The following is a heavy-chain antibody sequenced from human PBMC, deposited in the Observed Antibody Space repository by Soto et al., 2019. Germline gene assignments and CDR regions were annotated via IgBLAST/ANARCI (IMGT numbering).Heavy chain of an antibody. J-gene: IGHJ4*02. V-gene: IGHV4-59*01. CDR2: IYNNGRT. Sequence: PSETLSLTCTVSGGSISSSSWSWIRQPPGRGLECIGYIYNNGRTDYNPSLKSRVTISVDTSKNHFSLKLSSVTPADTAVYYCARAHFCTSTSCYHYFDFWGQGTLVTVS. CDR3: ARAHFCTSTSCYHYFDF. D-gene: IGHD2-2*01. CDR1: GGSISSSS.